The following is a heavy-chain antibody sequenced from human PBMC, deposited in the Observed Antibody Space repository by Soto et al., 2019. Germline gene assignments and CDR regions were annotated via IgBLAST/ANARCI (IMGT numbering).Heavy chain of an antibody. V-gene: IGHV4-39*02. Sequence: QLQESGPGLVKPSETLSLTCTVSGVFISSGSYFWGWIRQPPGKGLEWIGSAHSSGGTYYNPSLKSRLTISVDKSKNNFSLRLNSVTAADTAVYYCAKLXVXXXRDTDVDSWGQGKLVTVSS. CDR2: AHSSGGT. J-gene: IGHJ4*02. CDR3: AKLXVXXXRDTDVDS. CDR1: GVFISSGSYF. D-gene: IGHD2-15*01.